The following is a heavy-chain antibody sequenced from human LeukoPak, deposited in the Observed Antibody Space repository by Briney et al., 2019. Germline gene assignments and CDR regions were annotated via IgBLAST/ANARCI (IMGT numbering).Heavy chain of an antibody. J-gene: IGHJ4*02. CDR2: IILIFDTG. CDR3: ARTYYYDSSGYYFDY. V-gene: IGHV1-69*13. D-gene: IGHD3-22*01. CDR1: GYTFSSYA. Sequence: GASVKVSCKASGYTFSSYAISWVRQAPGQGLEWMGGIILIFDTGNYAQKFQGRLTITADESTSTAYMELSSLRSEDTAVYYCARTYYYDSSGYYFDYWGQGTLVTVSS.